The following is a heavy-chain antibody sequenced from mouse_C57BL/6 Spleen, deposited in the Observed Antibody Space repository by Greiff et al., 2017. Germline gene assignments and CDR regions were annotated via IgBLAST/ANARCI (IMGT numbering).Heavy chain of an antibody. CDR3: TPYGNFAWFAY. CDR2: IDPETGGT. Sequence: VKLMESGAELVRPGASVTLSCKASGYTFTDYEMHWVKQTPVHGLEWIGAIDPETGGTAYNQKFKGKAILTADKSSSTAYMELRSLTSEDSAVYYCTPYGNFAWFAYWGQGTLVTVSA. D-gene: IGHD2-1*01. CDR1: GYTFTDYE. V-gene: IGHV1-15*01. J-gene: IGHJ3*01.